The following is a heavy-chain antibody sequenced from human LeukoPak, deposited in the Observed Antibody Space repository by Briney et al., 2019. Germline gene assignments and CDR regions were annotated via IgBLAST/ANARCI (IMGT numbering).Heavy chain of an antibody. D-gene: IGHD2/OR15-2a*01. Sequence: ASVEVSCKASGGTFSSYAVSWVRQAPGQGLEWMGGIIPIFGTANYAQKFQGRVTITTDESTSTAYMELSSLRSEDTAVYYCARDINKAWFDPWGQGTLVTVSS. CDR3: ARDINKAWFDP. J-gene: IGHJ5*02. V-gene: IGHV1-69*05. CDR2: IIPIFGTA. CDR1: GGTFSSYA.